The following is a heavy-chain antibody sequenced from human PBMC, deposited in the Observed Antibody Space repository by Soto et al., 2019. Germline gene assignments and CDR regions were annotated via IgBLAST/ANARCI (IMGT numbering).Heavy chain of an antibody. CDR1: GFTFSSYG. Sequence: QVQLVESGGGVVQPGRSLRLSCAASGFTFSSYGMHWVRQAPGKGLEWVAVISYDGSNKYYADSVKGRFTISRDNSKNPLYPQVSSLRAEDWVVYYWAKTLKYYEILTGQLRGVDYWCQGTLVTVSS. V-gene: IGHV3-30*18. CDR2: ISYDGSNK. D-gene: IGHD3-9*01. CDR3: AKTLKYYEILTGQLRGVDY. J-gene: IGHJ4*02.